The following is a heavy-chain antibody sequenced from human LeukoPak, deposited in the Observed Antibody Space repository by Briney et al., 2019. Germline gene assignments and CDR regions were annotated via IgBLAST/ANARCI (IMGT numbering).Heavy chain of an antibody. Sequence: SETLSLTCAVYGGSFSGHYWSWIRQPPGKGLEWIGEINHSGSTNYNPSLKSRVTISVDTSKNQFSLKLSSVTAADTAVCYCARVRIGGDYFDYWGQGTLVTVSS. CDR3: ARVRIGGDYFDY. CDR2: INHSGST. J-gene: IGHJ4*02. D-gene: IGHD2-21*01. CDR1: GGSFSGHY. V-gene: IGHV4-34*01.